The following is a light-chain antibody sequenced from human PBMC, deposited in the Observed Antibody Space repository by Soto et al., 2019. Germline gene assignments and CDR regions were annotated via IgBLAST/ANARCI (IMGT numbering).Light chain of an antibody. J-gene: IGKJ2*01. V-gene: IGKV3-15*01. CDR2: GAS. Sequence: EVVLMQSPATLSVSPGERATLSCRASQSVSSNLAWYQQKPGQSPRLLIYGASTRATGVPARFSGSGSGTAFTLTISSLQSEDFAVYYCQQYDNWPPYTFGQGTKLEI. CDR3: QQYDNWPPYT. CDR1: QSVSSN.